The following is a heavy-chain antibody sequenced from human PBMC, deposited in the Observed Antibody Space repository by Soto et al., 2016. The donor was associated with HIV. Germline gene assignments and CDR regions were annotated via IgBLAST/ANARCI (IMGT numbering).Heavy chain of an antibody. Sequence: QVQLVQSGAEVKKPGASVKVSCKASGYIFTGYYIHWVRQAPGQGLEWMGWINPNSSGTKYTQKFQGRVTVTRDTSISTAYMELSRLRSDDTAVYFCAREVAAAGTVPYFDYWGQGTLVTVSS. J-gene: IGHJ4*02. V-gene: IGHV1-2*02. D-gene: IGHD6-13*01. CDR1: GYIFTGYY. CDR2: INPNSSGT. CDR3: AREVAAAGTVPYFDY.